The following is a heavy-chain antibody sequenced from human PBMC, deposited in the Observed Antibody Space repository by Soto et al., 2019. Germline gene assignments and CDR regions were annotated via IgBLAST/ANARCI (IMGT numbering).Heavy chain of an antibody. J-gene: IGHJ4*02. D-gene: IGHD4-17*01. CDR2: ISYDGSNK. CDR1: GFTFSSYG. CDR3: ARGPSYSDSYFDH. Sequence: GGSLRLSCAASGFTFSSYGMHWVRQAPGKGLEWVAVISYDGSNKYYADSVKGRFTISRDNSKNTLYLQMNSLGLEDTAVYYCARGPSYSDSYFDHWGQGTLVTVS. V-gene: IGHV3-30*03.